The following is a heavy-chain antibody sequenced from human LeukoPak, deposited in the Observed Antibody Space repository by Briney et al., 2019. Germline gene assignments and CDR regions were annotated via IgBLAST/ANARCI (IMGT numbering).Heavy chain of an antibody. Sequence: GGSLRLSCAASGFTFSNYAMNWVRQAPGKGLEWVSSITSSSTYKHYADLVKGRFTISRDNAKNSLYLEMNSVRAEDTAVYYCARGDIAVGTDSQHWGQGTLVTVSS. CDR3: ARGDIAVGTDSQH. V-gene: IGHV3-21*01. J-gene: IGHJ1*01. CDR1: GFTFSNYA. CDR2: ITSSSTYK. D-gene: IGHD6-19*01.